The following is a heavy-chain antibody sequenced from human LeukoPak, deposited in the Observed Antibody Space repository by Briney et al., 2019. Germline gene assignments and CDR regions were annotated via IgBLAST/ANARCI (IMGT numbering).Heavy chain of an antibody. CDR3: ARGGNFNWFDP. CDR1: GGTFSSYA. CDR2: IIPILGIA. Sequence: SVKVSCKASGGTFSSYAISWVRQAPGQGLEWMGRIIPILGIANYAQKFQGRVTITADKSTSTAYMEMSSLRSEDTAVYYCARGGNFNWFDPWGQGTLVTVSS. D-gene: IGHD1-7*01. V-gene: IGHV1-69*04. J-gene: IGHJ5*02.